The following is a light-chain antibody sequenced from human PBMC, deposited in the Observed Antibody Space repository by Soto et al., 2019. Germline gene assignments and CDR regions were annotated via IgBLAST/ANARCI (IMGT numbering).Light chain of an antibody. CDR2: GAS. V-gene: IGKV3-20*01. CDR1: QSVSSSY. J-gene: IGKJ1*01. CDR3: QQYGSSPRT. Sequence: EIVVTQSPATLSVSPGERATLSCGASQSVSSSYLAWYQQKPGQAPRLLIYGASSRATGIPDRFSGSGSGTDFTLTISRLEPEDFAVYYCQQYGSSPRTFGQGTKVDIK.